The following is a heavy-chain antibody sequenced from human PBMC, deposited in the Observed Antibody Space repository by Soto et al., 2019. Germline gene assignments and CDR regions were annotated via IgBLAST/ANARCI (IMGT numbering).Heavy chain of an antibody. V-gene: IGHV3-30*18. J-gene: IGHJ2*01. Sequence: PGGSLRLSCAASGFTFSSYGMHWVRQAPGKGLEWVAVISYDGSNKYYADSVKGRFTSSRDNSKNTLYLQMNSLRAEDTAVYYCAKDHHCTNGVCYTSYDWYFDLWGRGTLVTVSS. D-gene: IGHD2-8*01. CDR1: GFTFSSYG. CDR3: AKDHHCTNGVCYTSYDWYFDL. CDR2: ISYDGSNK.